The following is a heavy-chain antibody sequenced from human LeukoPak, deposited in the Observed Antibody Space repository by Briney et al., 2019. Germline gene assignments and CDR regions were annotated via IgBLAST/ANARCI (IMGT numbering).Heavy chain of an antibody. CDR1: GGSISSGGYS. J-gene: IGHJ5*02. D-gene: IGHD3-3*01. V-gene: IGHV4-30-2*01. CDR2: IYHSGST. CDR3: ARSRGDFWSGYLIGWFDP. Sequence: SETLSLTCAVSGGSISSGGYSWSWIRQPPGKGLEWIGYIYHSGSTYYNPSLKSRVTISVDRSKNQFSLKLSSVTAADTAVYYCARSRGDFWSGYLIGWFDPWGQGTPVTVSS.